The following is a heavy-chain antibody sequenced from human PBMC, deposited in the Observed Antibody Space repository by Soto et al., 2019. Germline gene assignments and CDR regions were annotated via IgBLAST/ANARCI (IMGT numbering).Heavy chain of an antibody. Sequence: SETLSLTCTVSGVSMNNNYWSWIRQPPGAGLEWIGYVFYGESTNYSPSLRSRVTISVDTSKNQFSLKVSSVTAADTAVYYCASDADTGMATWGQGILVTAPQ. CDR2: VFYGEST. CDR3: ASDADTGMAT. CDR1: GVSMNNNY. D-gene: IGHD5-18*01. V-gene: IGHV4-59*01. J-gene: IGHJ4*01.